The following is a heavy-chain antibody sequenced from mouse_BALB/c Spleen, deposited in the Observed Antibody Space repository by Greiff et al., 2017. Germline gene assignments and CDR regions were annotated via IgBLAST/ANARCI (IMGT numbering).Heavy chain of an antibody. V-gene: IGHV1-7*01. CDR1: GYTFTSYW. J-gene: IGHJ2*01. D-gene: IGHD1-1*02. CDR2: INPSTGYT. Sequence: VQLQQSGAELAKPGASVKMSCKASGYTFTSYWMHWVKQRPGQGLEWIGYINPSTGYTEYNQKFKDKATLTADKSSSTAYMQLSSLTSEDSAVYYCARQGGGYYFDYWGQGTTLTVSS. CDR3: ARQGGGYYFDY.